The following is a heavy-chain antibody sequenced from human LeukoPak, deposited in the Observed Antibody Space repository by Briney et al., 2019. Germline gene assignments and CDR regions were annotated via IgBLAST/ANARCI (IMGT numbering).Heavy chain of an antibody. CDR1: GFTFSNYN. D-gene: IGHD3-3*01. CDR2: ISSSSSYI. J-gene: IGHJ6*02. CDR3: ARAMGDFWSGYYLSYYYGMDV. V-gene: IGHV3-21*01. Sequence: GGSLRLSCAASGFTFSNYNMNWVRQVPGKGLEWVSSISSSSSYIYYADSVKGRFTISRDNAKNSLYLQMNSLRAEDTAVYYCARAMGDFWSGYYLSYYYGMDVWGQGTTVTVSS.